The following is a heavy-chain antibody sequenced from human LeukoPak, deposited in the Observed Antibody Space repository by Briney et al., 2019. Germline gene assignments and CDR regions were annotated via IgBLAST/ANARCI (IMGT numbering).Heavy chain of an antibody. J-gene: IGHJ4*02. CDR1: GYTFTSYY. CDR2: INPSGGST. CDR3: AGTGHYGGNLQLFDY. Sequence: ASVKVSCKASGYTFTSYYMHWVRQAPGQGLEWMGIINPSGGSTSYAQKFQGRVTMTRDTSTSTVYMELSSLRSEDTAVYYCAGTGHYGGNLQLFDYWGQGTLVTVSS. V-gene: IGHV1-46*01. D-gene: IGHD4-23*01.